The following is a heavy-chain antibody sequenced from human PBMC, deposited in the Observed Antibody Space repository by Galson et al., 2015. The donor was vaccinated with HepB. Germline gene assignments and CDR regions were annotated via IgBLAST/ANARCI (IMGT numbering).Heavy chain of an antibody. CDR3: ARDGKSSGSYPYFDY. Sequence: SETLSLTCSVSGYSISSGYYWGWIRQPPGKGLEWIGTMYHSGSTYYSPSLKSRVTISVDTSKNQFSLKLSSVTAADTAVYYCARDGKSSGSYPYFDYWGQGTLVTVSS. J-gene: IGHJ4*02. CDR1: GYSISSGYY. D-gene: IGHD3-10*01. CDR2: MYHSGST. V-gene: IGHV4-38-2*02.